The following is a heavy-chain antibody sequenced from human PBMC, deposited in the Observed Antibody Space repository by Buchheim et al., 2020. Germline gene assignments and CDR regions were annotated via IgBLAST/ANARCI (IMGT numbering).Heavy chain of an antibody. CDR3: TTDPGFRFDY. CDR1: GFTFSNAW. Sequence: EVQLVESGGGLVKPGGSLRLSCAASGFTFSNAWMSWVRQAPGKGLEWVGRIKSKTGGGTTDYAAPVKGRFTISRDDSKNTLYLQMNSLKTEDTAVYYCTTDPGFRFDYWGQGTL. D-gene: IGHD2-15*01. CDR2: IKSKTGGGTT. V-gene: IGHV3-15*01. J-gene: IGHJ4*02.